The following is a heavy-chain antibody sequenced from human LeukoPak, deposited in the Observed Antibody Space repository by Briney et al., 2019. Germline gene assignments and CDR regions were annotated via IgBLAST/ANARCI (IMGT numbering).Heavy chain of an antibody. CDR1: GASISGYW. V-gene: IGHV4-4*07. D-gene: IGHD2-15*01. CDR2: MYTDGDT. J-gene: IGHJ4*02. Sequence: SETLSLTCDVSGASISGYWWSWIRQPAGKGLEWIGRMYTDGDTNYNPALKSRVTVSVDTSKNLFSLKLISVTAADTAVYYCARAPAGYGGTCPFDSWGQGTPVTVSS. CDR3: ARAPAGYGGTCPFDS.